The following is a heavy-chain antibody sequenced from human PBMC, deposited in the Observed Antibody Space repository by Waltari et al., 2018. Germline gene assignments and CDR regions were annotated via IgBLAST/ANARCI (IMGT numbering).Heavy chain of an antibody. CDR1: GFSIATGGAA. Sequence: QITLKESGPTLVKPTQTLTLTCTFFGFSIATGGAAVGWIRQPPGKALEWLAIIYWTDEDRSSPSLRSRLTITKETARNQVVLTVTNMDPVDTATYFCAHYKARDAFDIWGPGTMVTISS. CDR2: IYWTDED. CDR3: AHYKARDAFDI. D-gene: IGHD1-20*01. V-gene: IGHV2-5*01. J-gene: IGHJ3*02.